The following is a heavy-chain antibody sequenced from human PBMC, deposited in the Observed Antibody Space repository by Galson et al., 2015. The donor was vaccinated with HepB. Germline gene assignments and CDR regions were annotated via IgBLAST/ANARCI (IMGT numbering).Heavy chain of an antibody. V-gene: IGHV3-30*04. CDR1: GFTFTSYA. D-gene: IGHD5-12*01. Sequence: SLRLSCAASGFTFTSYAIHWVRQAPGKGLEWVAVVSYDGINKYYPDSVRGRFTISRDNSKNTLYLQVNSLRDEDTAVYYCAREAKRYSGYYYGVDVWGQGTTVTVSS. J-gene: IGHJ6*02. CDR3: AREAKRYSGYYYGVDV. CDR2: VSYDGINK.